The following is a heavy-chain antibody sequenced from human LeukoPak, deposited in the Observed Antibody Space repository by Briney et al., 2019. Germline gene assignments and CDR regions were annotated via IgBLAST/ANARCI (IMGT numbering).Heavy chain of an antibody. CDR1: GGTFSSYA. CDR2: IIPIFGTA. J-gene: IGHJ4*02. Sequence: AVKVSCKASGGTFSSYAISWARQAPGQGLEWMGGIIPIFGTANYAQKFQGRVTITADESTSTAYMELSSLRSEDTAVYYCASLGQAMATPFDYWGQGTLVTVSS. V-gene: IGHV1-69*13. D-gene: IGHD5-18*01. CDR3: ASLGQAMATPFDY.